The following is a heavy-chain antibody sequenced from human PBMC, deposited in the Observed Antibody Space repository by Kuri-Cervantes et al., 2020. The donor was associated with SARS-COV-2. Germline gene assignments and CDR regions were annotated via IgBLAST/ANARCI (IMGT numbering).Heavy chain of an antibody. J-gene: IGHJ4*02. CDR3: AGGVATLLGFDY. V-gene: IGHV3-30-3*01. CDR2: ISYDGSNK. Sequence: GESLKISCVASGFTFSSYAMHWVRQAPGKGLEWVTVISYDGSNKYYADSVKGRFTISRDNSKNTLYLQIHSLRAEDTAVYYCAGGVATLLGFDYWGQGTLVTVSS. CDR1: GFTFSSYA. D-gene: IGHD1-26*01.